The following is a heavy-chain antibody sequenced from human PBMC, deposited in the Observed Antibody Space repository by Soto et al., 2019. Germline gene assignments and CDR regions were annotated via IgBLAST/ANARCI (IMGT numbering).Heavy chain of an antibody. D-gene: IGHD1-26*01. J-gene: IGHJ6*02. Sequence: PGGSLRLSCAASGFTFSSYAMSWVRQAPGKGLEWVSAISGSGGSAYYADSVKGRFTISRDNSKNTLYLQMNSLRAEDTAVYYCAGRIVGATYYYYYGMDVWGQGTTVTVSS. CDR2: ISGSGGSA. V-gene: IGHV3-23*01. CDR3: AGRIVGATYYYYYGMDV. CDR1: GFTFSSYA.